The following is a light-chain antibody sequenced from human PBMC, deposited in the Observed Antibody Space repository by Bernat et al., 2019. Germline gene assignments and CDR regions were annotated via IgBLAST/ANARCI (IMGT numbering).Light chain of an antibody. Sequence: RATLSCRASQSVSSNLAWYQQKPGQPPTLLIYGASSTATGIPDRFGGSGSWTDFTIIISSLEPEDVGDYYCKQYNNWYSFGQGTKVEIK. CDR2: GAS. CDR1: QSVSSN. V-gene: IGKV3D-15*01. J-gene: IGKJ2*03. CDR3: KQYNNWYS.